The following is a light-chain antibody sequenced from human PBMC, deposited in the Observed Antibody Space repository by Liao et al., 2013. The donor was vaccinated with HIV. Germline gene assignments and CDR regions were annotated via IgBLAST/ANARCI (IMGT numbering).Light chain of an antibody. CDR1: KLGDKY. Sequence: SYELTQPPSVSVSPGQTASITCSGDKLGDKYACWYQQKPGQSPVLVIYQDTKRPSGIPERFSGSNSGNTATLNISRVEAGDEADYYCQVWDSSSDWVFGGGTKLTVL. CDR2: QDT. J-gene: IGLJ3*02. CDR3: QVWDSSSDWV. V-gene: IGLV3-1*01.